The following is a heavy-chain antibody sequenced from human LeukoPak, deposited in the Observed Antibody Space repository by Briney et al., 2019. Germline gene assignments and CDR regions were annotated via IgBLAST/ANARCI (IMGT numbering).Heavy chain of an antibody. CDR1: GFTFNNYG. CDR2: ISHDGSNK. D-gene: IGHD3-10*02. CDR3: AKDRGVFGSRHTANWFDP. V-gene: IGHV3-30*18. Sequence: GRSLRLSCVVSGFTFNNYGMHWVRQAPGKGLEWLTAISHDGSNKYYADSVKGRFTISRDSSKNTLYLQMNSLRPEDTAVYYCAKDRGVFGSRHTANWFDPWGRGTLVTVSS. J-gene: IGHJ5*02.